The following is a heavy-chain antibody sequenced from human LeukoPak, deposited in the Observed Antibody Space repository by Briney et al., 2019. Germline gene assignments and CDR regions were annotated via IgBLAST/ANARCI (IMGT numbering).Heavy chain of an antibody. CDR3: ARDSYYDFWSGLDY. D-gene: IGHD3-3*01. V-gene: IGHV3-30-3*01. CDR2: ISYDGSNK. CDR1: GFTFSSYA. Sequence: GGSLRLSWAAPGFTFSSYAMHWVRQAPGKGLEWVAVISYDGSNKYYADSVKGRFTISRDNSKNTLYLQMNSLRAEDTAVYYCARDSYYDFWSGLDYWGQGTLVTVSS. J-gene: IGHJ4*02.